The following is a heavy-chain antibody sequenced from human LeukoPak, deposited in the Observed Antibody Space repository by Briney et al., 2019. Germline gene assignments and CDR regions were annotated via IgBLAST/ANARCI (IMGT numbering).Heavy chain of an antibody. V-gene: IGHV1-24*01. Sequence: ASVKVSCKVSGYTLTELSMHWVRQAPGKGLEWMGGFDPEDGETIYAQKFQGRVTMTEDTSTDTAYMELSSLRSEDTAVYYCATGKGIAAAGTSNFDYWGQGTLVTVSS. CDR1: GYTLTELS. J-gene: IGHJ4*02. CDR3: ATGKGIAAAGTSNFDY. D-gene: IGHD6-13*01. CDR2: FDPEDGET.